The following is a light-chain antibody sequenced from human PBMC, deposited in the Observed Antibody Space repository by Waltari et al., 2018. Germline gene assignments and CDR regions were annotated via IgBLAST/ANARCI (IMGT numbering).Light chain of an antibody. Sequence: DIQLTQSPSSLSASVGDRFPIIFRASQNIRTYLNWYQHKPGKAPNPLIYSASTLQSGVPSRFSGSGSGADFTLTISGLQPEDFATYYCQQSYSTLITFGQGTRLEIK. V-gene: IGKV1-39*01. CDR3: QQSYSTLIT. CDR1: QNIRTY. J-gene: IGKJ5*01. CDR2: SAS.